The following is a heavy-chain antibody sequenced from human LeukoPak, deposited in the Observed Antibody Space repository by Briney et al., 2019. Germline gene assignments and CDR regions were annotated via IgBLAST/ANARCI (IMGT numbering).Heavy chain of an antibody. D-gene: IGHD3-10*01. J-gene: IGHJ4*02. CDR3: AKAYVWFGEFAVPNFDS. V-gene: IGHV1-69*06. Sequence: ASVKVSCKASGGTFSSYAISWVRQAPGQGLEWMGGIIPIFGTANYAQKFQGRVTITADKSTSTAYMELSSLRVEDTAVYYCAKAYVWFGEFAVPNFDSWGQGTLVTVSS. CDR1: GGTFSSYA. CDR2: IIPIFGTA.